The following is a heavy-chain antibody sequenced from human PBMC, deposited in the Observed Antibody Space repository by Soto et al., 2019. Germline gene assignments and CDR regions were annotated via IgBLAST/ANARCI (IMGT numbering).Heavy chain of an antibody. CDR3: ARGYRQSGYSSSWVFDY. J-gene: IGHJ4*02. CDR2: MYYSGST. CDR1: GGSINSGGYY. Sequence: QVQLRESGPGLVKPSQTLSLTCTVSGGSINSGGYYWNWMRQHPGKGLEWIGYMYYSGSTYYNPFVSSRVIISAAASENHFFLKLSSVTAADTAVYFCARGYRQSGYSSSWVFDYWGQGTLVNVSS. V-gene: IGHV4-31*03. D-gene: IGHD6-13*01.